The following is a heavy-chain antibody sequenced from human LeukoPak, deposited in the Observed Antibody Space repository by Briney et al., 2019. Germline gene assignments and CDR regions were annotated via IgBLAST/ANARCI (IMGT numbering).Heavy chain of an antibody. J-gene: IGHJ4*02. V-gene: IGHV1-69*05. CDR2: IIPIFGTA. D-gene: IGHD3-3*01. CDR1: GGTFSSYA. Sequence: WASVKVSCKASGGTFSSYAISWVRQAPGQGLEWMGGIIPIFGTANYAQKFQGRVTITTDESTSTAYMELSSLRSEDTAVYYCARGTNDFWSGYYFDYWGQGTLVTVSS. CDR3: ARGTNDFWSGYYFDY.